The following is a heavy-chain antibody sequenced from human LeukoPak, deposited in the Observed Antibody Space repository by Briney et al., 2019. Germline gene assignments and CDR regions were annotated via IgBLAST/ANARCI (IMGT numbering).Heavy chain of an antibody. D-gene: IGHD3-10*01. Sequence: PGGSLRLSCAASGFTFDDYAMSWVRQAPGKGLEWVSGINWNGGNTNYADSVKGRLTISRDNAKNSLYLQMNSLGAEDTALYYCARDYDSGTYFAFDIWGQGTMVTV. CDR1: GFTFDDYA. J-gene: IGHJ3*02. V-gene: IGHV3-20*04. CDR2: INWNGGNT. CDR3: ARDYDSGTYFAFDI.